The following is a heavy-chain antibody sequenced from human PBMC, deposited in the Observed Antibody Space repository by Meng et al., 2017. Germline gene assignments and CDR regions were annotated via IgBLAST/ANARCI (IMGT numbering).Heavy chain of an antibody. CDR3: ARDYILNWFDP. V-gene: IGHV3-33*01. CDR1: GFTFSSYG. Sequence: QVRLVESGGGLVQPGRSLRLSCAASGFTFSSYGMHWVRQAPGKGLEWVAVIWYDGSNKYYADSVKGRFTISRDNSKNTLYLQMNSLRAEDTAVYYCARDYILNWFDPWGQGTLVTVSS. J-gene: IGHJ5*02. D-gene: IGHD2/OR15-2a*01. CDR2: IWYDGSNK.